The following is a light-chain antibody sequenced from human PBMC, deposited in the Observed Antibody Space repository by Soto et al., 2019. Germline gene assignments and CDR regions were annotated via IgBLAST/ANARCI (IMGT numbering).Light chain of an antibody. CDR1: SSDVGGYNY. J-gene: IGLJ2*01. CDR2: EVV. CDR3: SSYGGSNNVV. V-gene: IGLV2-8*01. Sequence: QSVLTQPPSAYGSPGQSVTISCTGTSSDVGGYNYVSWYQQHPGTAPKLMIYEVVKRPSGVPDRFSGSKSGNTASLTVSGLQAEDESDYYCSSYGGSNNVVFGGGTKLTVL.